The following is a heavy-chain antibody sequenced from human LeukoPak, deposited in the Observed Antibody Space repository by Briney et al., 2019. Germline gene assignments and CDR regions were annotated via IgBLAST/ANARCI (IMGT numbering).Heavy chain of an antibody. CDR2: ISYDGCNK. V-gene: IGHV3-30-3*01. D-gene: IGHD2-15*01. CDR1: GFTFTGYA. Sequence: GRSLRLSCAASGFTFTGYAMHWVRQAPGEGREWVAVISYDGCNKYYADSVKGRFTVSRDNSKNTLYLQMNSLRAEDTAVYYCARDLGEVAYCSGGTCPFDYWGQGTLVTVSS. J-gene: IGHJ4*02. CDR3: ARDLGEVAYCSGGTCPFDY.